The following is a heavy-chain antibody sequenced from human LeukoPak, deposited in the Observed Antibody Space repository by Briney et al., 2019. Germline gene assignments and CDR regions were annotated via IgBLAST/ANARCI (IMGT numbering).Heavy chain of an antibody. CDR2: IDHSGST. Sequence: PSETLSLTRTVSGGSISSYYWSWIRQPPGKGLEWIGEIDHSGSTNYNPSLKSRVTISVDTSKNQFSLKLSSVTAADTAVYYCARQGRITMVRGTFDYWGQGTLVTVSS. V-gene: IGHV4-34*01. J-gene: IGHJ4*02. CDR3: ARQGRITMVRGTFDY. D-gene: IGHD3-10*01. CDR1: GGSISSYY.